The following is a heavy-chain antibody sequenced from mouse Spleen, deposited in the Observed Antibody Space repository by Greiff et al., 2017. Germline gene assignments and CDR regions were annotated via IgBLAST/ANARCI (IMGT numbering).Heavy chain of an antibody. CDR2: INPYNGVT. CDR1: GYTFTDYY. CDR3: ARDGPWFAY. Sequence: EVQLQQSGPVLVKPGASVKMSCKASGYTFTDYYMNWVKQSHGKSLEWIGVINPYNGVTSYNQKFKGKATLTVDKSSSTAYMELNSLTSEDSAVYYCARDGPWFAYWGQGTLVTVSA. V-gene: IGHV1-19*01. D-gene: IGHD2-3*01. J-gene: IGHJ3*01.